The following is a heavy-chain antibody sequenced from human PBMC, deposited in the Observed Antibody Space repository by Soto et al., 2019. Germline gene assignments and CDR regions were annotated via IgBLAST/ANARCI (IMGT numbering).Heavy chain of an antibody. CDR3: ARVHIVATITETYYYYYGMDV. CDR2: ISAYNGNT. V-gene: IGHV1-18*01. CDR1: GYTFTSYG. Sequence: ASVKVSCKASGYTFTSYGISWVRQAPGQGLEWMGWISAYNGNTNYAQKLQGRVTMTTDTSTSTAYMELRSLRSDDTAVYYCARVHIVATITETYYYYYGMDVWGQGTTVTVSS. J-gene: IGHJ6*02. D-gene: IGHD5-12*01.